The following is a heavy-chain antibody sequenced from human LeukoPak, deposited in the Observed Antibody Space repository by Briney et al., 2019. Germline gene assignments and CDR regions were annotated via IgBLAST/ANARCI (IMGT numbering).Heavy chain of an antibody. Sequence: GGSLRLSCAASGFTFSTYWIHWVRQAPGKGLVWVSRINTDGSSTSYADSVKGRFTISRDNSKNTLYLQMNNLRAEDTAVYYCAKDRDIILMGHGMDVWGQGTTVTVSS. D-gene: IGHD3-10*01. CDR1: GFTFSTYW. V-gene: IGHV3-74*01. CDR2: INTDGSST. J-gene: IGHJ6*02. CDR3: AKDRDIILMGHGMDV.